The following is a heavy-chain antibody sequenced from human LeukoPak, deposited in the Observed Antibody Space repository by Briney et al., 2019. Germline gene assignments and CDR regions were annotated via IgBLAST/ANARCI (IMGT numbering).Heavy chain of an antibody. CDR2: ISGSGSPT. CDR3: ARDLDDYNTLAPFFQH. Sequence: GGSLRLSCAASGFTCSSYAMSWVRQAPGKGLEWVSTISGSGSPTHFADSVKGRFTISRDNSKNMLYLQMNSLSVEDTAVYYCARDLDDYNTLAPFFQHWGLGTLVTVSS. J-gene: IGHJ1*01. V-gene: IGHV3-23*01. CDR1: GFTCSSYA. D-gene: IGHD5-24*01.